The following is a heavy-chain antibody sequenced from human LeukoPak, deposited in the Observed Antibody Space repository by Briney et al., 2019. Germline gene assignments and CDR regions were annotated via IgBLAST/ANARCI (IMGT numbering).Heavy chain of an antibody. J-gene: IGHJ4*02. CDR3: TRDAYNFNDFDY. CDR1: EFTFSNYA. Sequence: RGSLRLSCAVSEFTFSNYAMHWVRQPPGKGLEWVAVVSSHGNDGYYADSVRGRFTISRDNSKNTLYLQIDSLRLEDTAIYYCTRDAYNFNDFDYWGQGTLVTVSS. D-gene: IGHD5-24*01. V-gene: IGHV3-30*17. CDR2: VSSHGNDG.